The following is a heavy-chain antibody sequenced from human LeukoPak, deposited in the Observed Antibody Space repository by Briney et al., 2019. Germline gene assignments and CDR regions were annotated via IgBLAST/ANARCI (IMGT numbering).Heavy chain of an antibody. Sequence: PGGSLRLSCAASGFTFSNYGMHWVRQAPGKGLEWVAVIWYDGNKKYYADSVKGRFTISRDNSKNTLYLQMNSLRAEDTAVYYCARDLGLYSPPNYYYFYMDVWGKGTTVTVSS. J-gene: IGHJ6*03. D-gene: IGHD3-10*01. CDR1: GFTFSNYG. CDR2: IWYDGNKK. CDR3: ARDLGLYSPPNYYYFYMDV. V-gene: IGHV3-33*01.